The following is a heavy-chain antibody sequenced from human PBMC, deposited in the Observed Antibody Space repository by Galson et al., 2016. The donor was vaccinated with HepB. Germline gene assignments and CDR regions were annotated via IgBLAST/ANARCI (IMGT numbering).Heavy chain of an antibody. J-gene: IGHJ6*03. V-gene: IGHV3-33*06. CDR3: TKEGAYCSSSRCRYYMDV. D-gene: IGHD2-2*01. CDR1: GFTFSSRG. Sequence: SLRLSCAASGFTFSSRGMHWVRQAPGKGLEWVAVIWPDGSDEKYGDSVQGRFRISRDNSKNTLYLQMNSLRAEDTAVYHCTKEGAYCSSSRCRYYMDVWGRGTTVTVSS. CDR2: IWPDGSDE.